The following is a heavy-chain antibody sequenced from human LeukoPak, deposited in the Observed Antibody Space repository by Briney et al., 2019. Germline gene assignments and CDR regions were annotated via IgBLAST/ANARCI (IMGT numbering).Heavy chain of an antibody. CDR1: GGTFSSYA. D-gene: IGHD1-1*01. Sequence: SVTVSCKASGGTFSSYAISWARQAPGQGLEWMGGIIPMFGTANYAQKFQGRVTITTDESTSTAYMELSSLRSEDTAVYYCARGPELERFDYWGQGTLVTVSS. J-gene: IGHJ4*02. CDR3: ARGPELERFDY. V-gene: IGHV1-69*05. CDR2: IIPMFGTA.